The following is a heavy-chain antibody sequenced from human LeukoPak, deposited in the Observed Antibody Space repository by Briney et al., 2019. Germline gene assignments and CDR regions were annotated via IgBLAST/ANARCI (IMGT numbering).Heavy chain of an antibody. CDR3: ARDSITMIVVVIQNDAFDI. CDR2: ISAYNGNT. D-gene: IGHD3-22*01. J-gene: IGHJ3*02. CDR1: GYTFTSCG. V-gene: IGHV1-18*01. Sequence: VASVKVSCKASGYTFTSCGISWVRQAPGQGLEWMGWISAYNGNTNYAQKLQGRVTMTTDTSTSTAYMELRSLRSDDTAVYYCARDSITMIVVVIQNDAFDIWGQGTMVTVSS.